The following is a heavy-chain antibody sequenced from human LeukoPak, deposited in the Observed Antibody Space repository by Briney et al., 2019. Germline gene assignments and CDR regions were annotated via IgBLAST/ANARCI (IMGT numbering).Heavy chain of an antibody. CDR1: GGTFSSYA. D-gene: IGHD2-21*02. V-gene: IGHV1-69*04. Sequence: ASVKVSCKASGGTFSSYAISWVRQAPGQGLEWMGRIIPILGIANYAQKFQGRGTITADKSTSTAYMELSSVRSADTAVYYCARAVVVTAMGYYYYYGMDVWGQGTTVTVSS. J-gene: IGHJ6*02. CDR3: ARAVVVTAMGYYYYYGMDV. CDR2: IIPILGIA.